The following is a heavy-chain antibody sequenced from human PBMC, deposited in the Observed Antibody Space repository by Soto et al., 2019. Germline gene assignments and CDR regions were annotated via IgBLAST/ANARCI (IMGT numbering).Heavy chain of an antibody. CDR3: VRPPFEPGSAIH. V-gene: IGHV5-51*01. CDR1: GYSFTSYW. J-gene: IGHJ4*02. CDR2: IYPGDSDT. D-gene: IGHD2-2*02. Sequence: GESLKISCKASGYSFTSYWIGWVRQMPGKGLEWMGIIYPGDSDTKYSPSFQGQVTISVDKSITTAYLQWSSLKASDTAMYYCVRPPFEPGSAIHWGQGTLVTVSS.